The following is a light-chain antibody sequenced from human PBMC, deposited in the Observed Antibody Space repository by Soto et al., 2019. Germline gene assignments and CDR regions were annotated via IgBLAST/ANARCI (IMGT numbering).Light chain of an antibody. CDR2: HAS. CDR1: QNINIW. Sequence: GDRVTITCRASQNINIWVAWYQQKPGKAPNLLIYHASSSESGVPSRFSGSGSGTEFTLTISSLQPDDFATYFCQQYQTYSSFAGGTKVDIK. V-gene: IGKV1-5*01. CDR3: QQYQTYSS. J-gene: IGKJ4*01.